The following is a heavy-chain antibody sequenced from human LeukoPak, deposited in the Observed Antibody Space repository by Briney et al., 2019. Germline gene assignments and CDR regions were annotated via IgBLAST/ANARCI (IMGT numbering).Heavy chain of an antibody. V-gene: IGHV3-23*01. J-gene: IGHJ4*02. CDR3: ARESSSWYVSSDY. CDR1: GFTFSSYG. Sequence: PGGSLRLSCAASGFTFSSYGMSWVRQAPGKGLEWVSGISGSGGSTYYADSVKGRFTISRDNSKNTLYLQMNSLKAEDTAVYYCARESSSWYVSSDYWGQGTLVTVSS. CDR2: ISGSGGST. D-gene: IGHD6-13*01.